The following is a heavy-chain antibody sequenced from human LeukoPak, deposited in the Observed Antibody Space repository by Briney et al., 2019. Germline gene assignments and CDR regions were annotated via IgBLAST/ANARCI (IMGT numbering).Heavy chain of an antibody. J-gene: IGHJ5*02. Sequence: PGASLRLSCAASGFTFSSYAMSWVRQAPGKGLEWVSAISGSGGSTYYADSVKGRFTISRDNSKNTLYLQMNSPRAEDTAVYYCAKDGKGYSGYDYRDWFDPWGQGTLVTVSS. D-gene: IGHD5-12*01. V-gene: IGHV3-23*01. CDR2: ISGSGGST. CDR1: GFTFSSYA. CDR3: AKDGKGYSGYDYRDWFDP.